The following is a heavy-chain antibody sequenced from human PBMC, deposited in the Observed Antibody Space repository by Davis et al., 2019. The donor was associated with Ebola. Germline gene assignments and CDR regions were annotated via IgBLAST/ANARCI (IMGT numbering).Heavy chain of an antibody. D-gene: IGHD4-17*01. CDR1: GFTFSSYA. J-gene: IGHJ4*02. Sequence: GESLKISCAASGFTFSSYAMSWVRQAPGKGLEWVSAISGSGGSTYYADSVKGRFTISRDNSKNTLYLQMNSLRAEDTAVYYCARDPYGDYWLDYWGQGTLVTVSS. V-gene: IGHV3-23*01. CDR3: ARDPYGDYWLDY. CDR2: ISGSGGST.